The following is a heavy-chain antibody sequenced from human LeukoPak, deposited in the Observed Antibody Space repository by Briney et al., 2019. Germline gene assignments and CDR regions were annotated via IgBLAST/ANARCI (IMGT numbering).Heavy chain of an antibody. D-gene: IGHD1-26*01. V-gene: IGHV1-69*05. CDR2: IIPIFGTA. CDR3: ARAGRGSYLRGSLNY. J-gene: IGHJ4*02. CDR1: GGTFSSYA. Sequence: ASVKVSCKASGGTFSSYAISWVRQAPGQGLEWMGRIIPIFGTANYAQKFQGRVTITTDESTSTAYMELSSLRSEDTAVYYCARAGRGSYLRGSLNYWGQGTLVTVSS.